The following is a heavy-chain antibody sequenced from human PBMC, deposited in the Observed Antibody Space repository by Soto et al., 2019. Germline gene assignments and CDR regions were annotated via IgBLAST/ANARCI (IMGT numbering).Heavy chain of an antibody. V-gene: IGHV1-69*11. Sequence: LGTANYAQKFQGRVTITADESTSTAYMELSSLRSEDTAVYYCARASAGAAAGEKGFDYWGQGTLVTVSS. CDR2: LGTA. CDR3: ARASAGAAAGEKGFDY. D-gene: IGHD6-13*01. J-gene: IGHJ4*02.